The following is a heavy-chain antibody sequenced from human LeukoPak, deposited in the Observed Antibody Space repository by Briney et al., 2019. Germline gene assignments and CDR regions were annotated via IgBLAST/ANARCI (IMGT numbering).Heavy chain of an antibody. J-gene: IGHJ4*02. Sequence: GGSLRLSCAASAFTFSIYDMSWVRQAPGKGLEWVSIVISDGTTYYADSVKGRFTISRDNSKNTVYLQMNSLWAEDTAVYYCARSRGHDYWGQGTLVTVSS. CDR2: VISDGTT. D-gene: IGHD3/OR15-3a*01. CDR3: ARSRGHDY. V-gene: IGHV3-23*01. CDR1: AFTFSIYD.